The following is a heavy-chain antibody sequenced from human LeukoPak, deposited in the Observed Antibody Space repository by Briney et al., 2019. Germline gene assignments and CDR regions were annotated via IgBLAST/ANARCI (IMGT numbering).Heavy chain of an antibody. CDR1: GFTFSSYG. CDR3: AKATGGYCSSTSCPPDAFDI. Sequence: GGSLRLSCAASGFTFSSYGMSWVRQAPGKGLEWVSAIIGSGDSTYYADSVKGRFTISRDNSRNTLYLQMNSLRAEDTAVYYCAKATGGYCSSTSCPPDAFDIWGQGTMVTVSS. CDR2: IIGSGDST. D-gene: IGHD2-2*01. J-gene: IGHJ3*02. V-gene: IGHV3-23*01.